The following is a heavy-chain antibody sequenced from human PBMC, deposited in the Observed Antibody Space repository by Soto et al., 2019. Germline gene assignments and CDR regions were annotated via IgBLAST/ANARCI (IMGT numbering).Heavy chain of an antibody. CDR1: GFTFSSYG. CDR3: ARGSGAIQLWLYDAFDI. J-gene: IGHJ3*02. Sequence: HPGGSLRLSCAASGFTFSSYGMHWVRQAPGKGLEWVAVIWYDGSNKYYADSVKGRFTISRDNSKNTLYLQMNSLRAEDTAVYYCARGSGAIQLWLYDAFDIWGQGTMVTVSS. V-gene: IGHV3-33*01. CDR2: IWYDGSNK. D-gene: IGHD5-18*01.